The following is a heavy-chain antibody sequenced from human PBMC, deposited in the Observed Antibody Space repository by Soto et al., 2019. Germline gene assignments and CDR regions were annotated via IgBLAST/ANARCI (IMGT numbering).Heavy chain of an antibody. V-gene: IGHV1-2*02. CDR1: GYTFTDYY. CDR3: ARDDRFGEESLDY. D-gene: IGHD3-10*01. CDR2: INPNSGDT. J-gene: IGHJ4*02. Sequence: QVKLVQSGAEVKKPGASVKVSCKTSGYTFTDYYMHWVRQAPGQGLEWMGWINPNSGDTNYAQNFQGRVTMTRDTSISTGYMEVSRLRSDDTAVYYCARDDRFGEESLDYWGQGTLVTVSS.